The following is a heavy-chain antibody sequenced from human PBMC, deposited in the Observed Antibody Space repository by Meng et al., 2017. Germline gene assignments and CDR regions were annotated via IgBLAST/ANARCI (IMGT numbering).Heavy chain of an antibody. V-gene: IGHV4-31*03. CDR1: GGSISSGGYY. Sequence: SETLSLTCTVSGGSISSGGYYWSWIRQHPGKGLEWIGYIYYSGSTYYNPSLKSRVTISVDTSKNQFSLKLSSVTAADTAVYYCARYYVARVDCWGQGTLVTVSS. CDR2: IYYSGST. CDR3: ARYYVARVDC. J-gene: IGHJ4*02. D-gene: IGHD3-10*02.